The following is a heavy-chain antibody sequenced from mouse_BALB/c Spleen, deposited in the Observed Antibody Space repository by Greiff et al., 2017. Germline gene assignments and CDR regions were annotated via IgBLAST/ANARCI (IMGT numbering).Heavy chain of an antibody. CDR2: ILPGSGST. D-gene: IGHD1-1*01. J-gene: IGHJ2*01. Sequence: QVQLQQSGAELMKPGASVKISCKATGYTFSSYWIEWVKQRPGHGLEWIGEILPGSGSTNYNEKFKGKATFTADTSSNTAYMQLSSLTSEDSAVYCCARLGITTVVDYFDYWGQGTTLTVSS. CDR1: GYTFSSYW. CDR3: ARLGITTVVDYFDY. V-gene: IGHV1-9*01.